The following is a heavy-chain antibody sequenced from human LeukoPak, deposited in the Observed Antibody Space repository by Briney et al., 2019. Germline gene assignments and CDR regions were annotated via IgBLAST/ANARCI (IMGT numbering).Heavy chain of an antibody. D-gene: IGHD2-2*01. Sequence: GGSLRLSCAASGFTFSSYSMNWVRQAPGKGLEWVSYISSSSSTIYYADSVKGRFTISRDNAKNSLYLQMNSLRAEDTAAYYCARVAMQLGVPAAPYYFDYWGQGTLVTVSS. CDR1: GFTFSSYS. CDR3: ARVAMQLGVPAAPYYFDY. CDR2: ISSSSSTI. J-gene: IGHJ4*02. V-gene: IGHV3-48*01.